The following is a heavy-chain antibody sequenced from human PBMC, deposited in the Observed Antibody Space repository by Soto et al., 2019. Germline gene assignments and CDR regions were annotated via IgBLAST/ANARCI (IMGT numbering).Heavy chain of an antibody. D-gene: IGHD5-18*01. J-gene: IGHJ4*02. CDR1: GFTFSSYA. V-gene: IGHV3-30-3*01. CDR3: ARAAWIQLRRHYDY. Sequence: PGGSLRLSCAASGFTFSSYAMHWVRQAPGKGLEWVAVISYDGSNKYYADSVKGRFTISRDNSKNTLYLQMNSLRAEDTAVYYCARAAWIQLRRHYDYWGQGTLVTVSS. CDR2: ISYDGSNK.